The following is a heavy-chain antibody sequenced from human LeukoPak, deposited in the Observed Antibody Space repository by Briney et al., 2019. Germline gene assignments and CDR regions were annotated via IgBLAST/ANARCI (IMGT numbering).Heavy chain of an antibody. V-gene: IGHV1-18*01. D-gene: IGHD3-9*01. CDR3: ARGSFPSDDILTGPFDN. CDR2: ISSYNGNT. Sequence: ASVKVSCKASGYTFTSYGISWVRQAPGQGLEWMGRISSYNGNTNYAQKLQGRATMTTDTSTSTAYMELRSLRSDDTAVYYCARGSFPSDDILTGPFDNWGQGTLVTVSS. J-gene: IGHJ4*02. CDR1: GYTFTSYG.